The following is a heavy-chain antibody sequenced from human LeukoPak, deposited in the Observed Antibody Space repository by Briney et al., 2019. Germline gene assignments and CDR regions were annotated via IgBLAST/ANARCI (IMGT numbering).Heavy chain of an antibody. CDR2: IGTAGDT. Sequence: PGGPLRLSCAASGFTFSSYDMHWVRQATGKGLEWVSAIGTAGDTYYPGSVKGRFTISRENAKNSLYLQMNSLRAGDTAVYYCARSSSYDFWSGRPYGMDVWGQGTTVTVSS. V-gene: IGHV3-13*01. CDR1: GFTFSSYD. J-gene: IGHJ6*02. D-gene: IGHD3-3*01. CDR3: ARSSSYDFWSGRPYGMDV.